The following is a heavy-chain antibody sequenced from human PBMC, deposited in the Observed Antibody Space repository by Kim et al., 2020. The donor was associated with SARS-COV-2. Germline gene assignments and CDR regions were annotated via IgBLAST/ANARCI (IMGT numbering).Heavy chain of an antibody. V-gene: IGHV3-30-3*01. CDR3: ARGCCTSLRGPDGY. D-gene: IGHD2-8*01. J-gene: IGHJ4*02. Sequence: GGSLRLSCGASGFTFSTYAMHWVRQAPGKGLEWVALISYDGGNTYYADSVKGRFTISRDNSKNTLYLQMNSLRTEDTAVYYCARGCCTSLRGPDGYWGQGTLVTVSS. CDR1: GFTFSTYA. CDR2: ISYDGGNT.